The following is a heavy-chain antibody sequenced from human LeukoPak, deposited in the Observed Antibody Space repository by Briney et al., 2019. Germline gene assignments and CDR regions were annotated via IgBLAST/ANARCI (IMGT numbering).Heavy chain of an antibody. V-gene: IGHV3-74*01. D-gene: IGHD7-27*01. CDR1: GFTFSSYW. Sequence: PGGSLRLSCAASGFTFSSYWMHWVRQAPGKGRVWVSRINSAGSSTSYADSVKGRFTISRDNAKNTLYLQMNSLRAEDTAVYFCARDQYTNSGNWFDPWGQGTLVTVSS. J-gene: IGHJ5*02. CDR3: ARDQYTNSGNWFDP. CDR2: INSAGSST.